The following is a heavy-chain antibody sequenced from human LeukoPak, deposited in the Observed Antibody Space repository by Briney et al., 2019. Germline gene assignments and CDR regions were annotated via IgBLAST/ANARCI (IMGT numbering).Heavy chain of an antibody. CDR2: IYYSGST. J-gene: IGHJ4*02. Sequence: SETLSLTCTVSRGSISSTSYSWGWIRQPPGKGLEWIGSIYYSGSTYYNPSLKSRVTISVGTSKNQFSLQLSSVTAADTAVYYCAGMGSSGWYGSTDYWGQGTLVTVSS. V-gene: IGHV4-39*01. D-gene: IGHD6-19*01. CDR3: AGMGSSGWYGSTDY. CDR1: RGSISSTSYS.